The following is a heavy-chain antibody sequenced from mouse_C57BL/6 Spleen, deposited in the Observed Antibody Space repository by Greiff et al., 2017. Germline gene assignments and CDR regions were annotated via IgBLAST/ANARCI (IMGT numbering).Heavy chain of an antibody. Sequence: QVQLKQPGAELVKPGASVKMSCKASGYTFTSYWITWVKQRPGQGLEWIGDIYPGSGSTNYNEKFKSKATLTVDTSSSTAYMQLSSLTSEDSAVYYCAREDGYYYAMDYWGQGTSVTVSS. CDR3: AREDGYYYAMDY. V-gene: IGHV1-55*01. CDR2: IYPGSGST. J-gene: IGHJ4*01. CDR1: GYTFTSYW. D-gene: IGHD2-3*01.